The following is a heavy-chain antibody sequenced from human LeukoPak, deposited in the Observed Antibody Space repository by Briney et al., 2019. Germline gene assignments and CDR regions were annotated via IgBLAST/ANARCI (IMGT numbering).Heavy chain of an antibody. CDR2: IASDGSST. CDR1: GFTFSSYW. Sequence: GGSLRLSCAASGFTFSSYWMNWVRQAPGKGLVWVSRIASDGSSTTYADSVKGRFTISRDNAKNSLYLQMNSLRAEDTAVYYCAREGVDYWGQGTLVTVSS. J-gene: IGHJ4*02. D-gene: IGHD3-10*01. CDR3: AREGVDY. V-gene: IGHV3-74*01.